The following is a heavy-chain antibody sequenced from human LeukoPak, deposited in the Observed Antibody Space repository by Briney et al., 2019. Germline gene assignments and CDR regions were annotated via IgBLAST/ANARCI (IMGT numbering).Heavy chain of an antibody. Sequence: GGSLRLSCAASGFTFSSYGMHWVRQAPGKGLEWVAFIRYDGSNKYYADSVKGRFTISRDNSKNTLYLQMNSLRAEDTAVYYCAKDGDFWSGYYIDYWGQGTLVTVSS. J-gene: IGHJ4*02. CDR2: IRYDGSNK. V-gene: IGHV3-30*02. D-gene: IGHD3-3*01. CDR3: AKDGDFWSGYYIDY. CDR1: GFTFSSYG.